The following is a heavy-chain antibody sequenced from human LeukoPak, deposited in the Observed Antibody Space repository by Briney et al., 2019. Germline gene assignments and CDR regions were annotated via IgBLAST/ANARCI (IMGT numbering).Heavy chain of an antibody. Sequence: PGRSLRLSCAASGFTFSSYGMHWVRQAPGKGLEWVAVIWYDGSNKYYADSVKGRFTISRDNSKNTLYLQMNSLRAEDTAVYYCARDSLLTYYYDSSGYYPDYWGQGTLVTVSS. CDR1: GFTFSSYG. CDR2: IWYDGSNK. D-gene: IGHD3-22*01. V-gene: IGHV3-33*01. CDR3: ARDSLLTYYYDSSGYYPDY. J-gene: IGHJ4*02.